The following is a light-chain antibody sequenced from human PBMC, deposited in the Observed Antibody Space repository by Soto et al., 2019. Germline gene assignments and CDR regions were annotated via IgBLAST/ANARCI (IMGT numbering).Light chain of an antibody. CDR1: QFVSSR. CDR3: QEYIQWPPGM. Sequence: DIVVTQSPATLSASPGERVTLSCRATQFVSSRLAWYQQRPGQVPRLLIYDTSTRAPGISARFSGNGSGTEFTLTISSLQSEDFAVYYCQEYIQWPPGMFGPGTTVDIK. J-gene: IGKJ1*01. CDR2: DTS. V-gene: IGKV3-15*01.